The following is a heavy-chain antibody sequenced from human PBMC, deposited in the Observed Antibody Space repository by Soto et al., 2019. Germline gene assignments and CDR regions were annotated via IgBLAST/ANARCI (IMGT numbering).Heavy chain of an antibody. CDR1: GFSLSTGGVG. V-gene: IGHV2-5*02. Sequence: QITLKESGPSLVKPTQTLTLTCTFSGFSLSTGGVGVGWIRQPPGKALEWLALIYWDDDKRYSPSLRSRLTVTKDTSKNQVVLTMTNMAPVDTATYYCAHSRCGGDCLQSYSSHYYYGMDVWGQGTTVTVSS. D-gene: IGHD2-21*02. J-gene: IGHJ6*02. CDR2: IYWDDDK. CDR3: AHSRCGGDCLQSYSSHYYYGMDV.